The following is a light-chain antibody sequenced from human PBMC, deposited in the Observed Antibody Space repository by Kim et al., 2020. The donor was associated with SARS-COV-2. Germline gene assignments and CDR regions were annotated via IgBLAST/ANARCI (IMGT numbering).Light chain of an antibody. J-gene: IGKJ1*01. CDR3: QKCDSAPWT. CDR1: RGISDH. Sequence: AVVGDGVTITCRASRGISDHLAWYQQKPGEVPKLLTYAASALQSGVPSRFRGTGSGTDFTLTISSLQPVDVATYYCQKCDSAPWTFGQGTKVDIK. V-gene: IGKV1-27*01. CDR2: AAS.